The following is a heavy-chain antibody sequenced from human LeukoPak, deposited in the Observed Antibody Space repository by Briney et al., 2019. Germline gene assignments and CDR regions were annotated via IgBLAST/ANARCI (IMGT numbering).Heavy chain of an antibody. CDR2: IYYSGST. J-gene: IGHJ4*02. Sequence: KPSETLSLTCTVSGGSISSYYWSWIRQPPGKGLEWIGYIYYSGSTNYNPSLKSRVTISVDTSKNQFSLKLSSVTAADTAVYYCAADDSSGSYFDYWGQGTLVTVSS. V-gene: IGHV4-59*01. D-gene: IGHD6-19*01. CDR1: GGSISSYY. CDR3: AADDSSGSYFDY.